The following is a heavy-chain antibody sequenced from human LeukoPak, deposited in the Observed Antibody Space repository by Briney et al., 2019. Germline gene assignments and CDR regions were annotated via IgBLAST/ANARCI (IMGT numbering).Heavy chain of an antibody. CDR3: ARGSGTIDY. CDR1: GFTFSSYG. D-gene: IGHD3-10*01. V-gene: IGHV3-30*03. J-gene: IGHJ4*02. Sequence: GRSLRLSCAASGFTFSSYGMHWVRQAPGKGLEWVAVISYDGSNKYYADSVKGRFTISRDNSKNTLYLQMNSLRAEDTAVYYCARGSGTIDYWGQGTLVTVSS. CDR2: ISYDGSNK.